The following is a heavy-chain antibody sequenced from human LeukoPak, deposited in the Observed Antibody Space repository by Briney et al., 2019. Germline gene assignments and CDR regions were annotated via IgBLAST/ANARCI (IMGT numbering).Heavy chain of an antibody. CDR2: ISGSGDNT. CDR3: ARGAGTYYFDY. CDR1: GFTFTNYA. V-gene: IGHV3-23*01. D-gene: IGHD1-1*01. J-gene: IGHJ4*02. Sequence: GGSLRLSCAASGFTFTNYAMCWVRQAPGKGLEWVSAISGSGDNTYYADSVKGRFTISRDNAKNSLYLQMNSLRAEDTAVYYCARGAGTYYFDYWGQGTLVTVSS.